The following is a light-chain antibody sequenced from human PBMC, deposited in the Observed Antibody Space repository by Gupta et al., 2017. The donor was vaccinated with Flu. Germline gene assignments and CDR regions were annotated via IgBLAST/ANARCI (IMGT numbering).Light chain of an antibody. Sequence: DIVMTQSPDSLAVSLGERATINCKSSQSVLYSSNNKNYLAWYQQKPGQHPKLLIYWASTRESGVPDRFSGSGSGTDFTLTISSLQAEDVAVYYCQQYDSTPLTFGGGTKVEIK. CDR2: WAS. CDR3: QQYDSTPLT. J-gene: IGKJ4*01. CDR1: QSVLYSSNNKNY. V-gene: IGKV4-1*01.